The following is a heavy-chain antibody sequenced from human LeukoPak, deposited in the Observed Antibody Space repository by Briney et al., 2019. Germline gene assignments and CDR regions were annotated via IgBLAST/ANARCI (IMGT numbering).Heavy chain of an antibody. D-gene: IGHD2-21*02. V-gene: IGHV1-18*01. J-gene: IGHJ4*02. CDR2: ISAYDGNT. CDR1: GYTFTIYD. CDR3: ARGTSVTGFEY. Sequence: SVKVSCKASGYTFTIYDISWVRQAPGQGLEWLGWISAYDGNTKYAQKLQGRVTMATDTSTSTAYMELRSLRSDATAVYFCARGTSVTGFEYWGQGHLVTVSS.